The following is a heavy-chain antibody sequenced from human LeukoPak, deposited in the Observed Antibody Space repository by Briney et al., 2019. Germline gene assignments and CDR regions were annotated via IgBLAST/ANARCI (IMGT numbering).Heavy chain of an antibody. J-gene: IGHJ4*02. CDR1: GFTFSTYA. CDR3: AKDDLGFGKLGY. Sequence: GGSLRLSCAASGFTFSTYAMSWVRQAPGKGLEWVSGIRGSGGATYYADSVKGRFTISRDNSKNTLYLQMNSLRAEDTAAYYCAKDDLGFGKLGYWGQGTLVTVSS. D-gene: IGHD3-10*01. CDR2: IRGSGGAT. V-gene: IGHV3-23*01.